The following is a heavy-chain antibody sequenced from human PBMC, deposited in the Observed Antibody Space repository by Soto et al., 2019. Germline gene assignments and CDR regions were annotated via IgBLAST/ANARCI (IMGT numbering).Heavy chain of an antibody. CDR3: TTLPFYYESSPRDYFDY. V-gene: IGHV3-73*02. CDR1: GFTFTGYG. D-gene: IGHD3-22*01. Sequence: EVQLVESGGGLVQAGGPLKLSCAASGFTFTGYGMHWVRQASGKGLEWVGHIRSKGLSYATTYAASVKDRFTISRDDSKKTLYLQMKSLKTEDTAVYYCTTLPFYYESSPRDYFDYWGQGSLVTVSS. J-gene: IGHJ4*02. CDR2: IRSKGLSYAT.